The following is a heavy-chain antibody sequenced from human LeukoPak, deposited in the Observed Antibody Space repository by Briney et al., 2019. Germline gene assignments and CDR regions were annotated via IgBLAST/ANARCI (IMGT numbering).Heavy chain of an antibody. J-gene: IGHJ6*02. CDR3: ARGEYCSSTSCFRTGAYYYYGMDV. CDR2: ISAYNGNT. V-gene: IGHV1-18*01. CDR1: GYTFTSYG. D-gene: IGHD2-2*01. Sequence: ASVKVSCKASGYTFTSYGISWVRQAPGQGLEWMGWISAYNGNTNYAQKLQGRVTMTTDTSTSTAYMELRSLRSDDTAVYYCARGEYCSSTSCFRTGAYYYYGMDVWGQGTTVTVSS.